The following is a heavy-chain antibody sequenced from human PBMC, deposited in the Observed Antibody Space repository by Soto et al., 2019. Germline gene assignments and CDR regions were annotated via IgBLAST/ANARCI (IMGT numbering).Heavy chain of an antibody. J-gene: IGHJ4*02. CDR1: GFTFSSYG. Sequence: QAQLVESGGGVVQPGRSLRLSCAASGFTFSSYGMHWVRQAPDTGLEWVAVISYDGGLQHYADSVKGRFTISRDNSENMVLLQMISLRAEDTAVYYCVSDRGYGHASVPYSWGQGTLVSVSS. CDR2: ISYDGGLQ. V-gene: IGHV3-30*03. CDR3: VSDRGYGHASVPYS. D-gene: IGHD5-18*01.